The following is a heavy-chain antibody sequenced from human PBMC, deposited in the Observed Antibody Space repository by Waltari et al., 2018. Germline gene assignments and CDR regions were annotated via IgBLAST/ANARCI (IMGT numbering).Heavy chain of an antibody. CDR3: ARERGGYSYGPALNAFDI. J-gene: IGHJ3*02. D-gene: IGHD5-18*01. Sequence: EVQLVQSGAEVKKPGATVKISCKASGYTFTDYYMHWVQQAPGKGLEWMGRGDTEEGEKIEAGKFQGRVTINADTSTGTAYMELSSLRSEDTAVYYCARERGGYSYGPALNAFDIWGQGTMVTVSS. V-gene: IGHV1-69-2*01. CDR1: GYTFTDYY. CDR2: GDTEEGEK.